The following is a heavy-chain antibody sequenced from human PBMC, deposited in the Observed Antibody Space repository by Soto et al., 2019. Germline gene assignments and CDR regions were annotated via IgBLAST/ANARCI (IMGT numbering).Heavy chain of an antibody. CDR2: ISGSGGST. D-gene: IGHD3-10*01. Sequence: GGSLRLSCAASGFTFSRYSMNWVRQAPGKGLEWVSSISGSGGSTYYADSVKGRFTISRDNSKNTLYLQMNSLRAEDTVVYYCAKGPMVRGVIINAYYYYYMDVWGKGTTVTVSS. V-gene: IGHV3-23*01. J-gene: IGHJ6*03. CDR1: GFTFSRYS. CDR3: AKGPMVRGVIINAYYYYYMDV.